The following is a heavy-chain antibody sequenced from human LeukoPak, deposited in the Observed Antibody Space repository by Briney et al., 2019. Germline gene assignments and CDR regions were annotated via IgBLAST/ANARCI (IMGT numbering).Heavy chain of an antibody. CDR3: AKDRSKIYSNGYYYYYYGMDV. CDR2: ISYDGSNK. Sequence: GGSLRLSCAASGFTFSSHGMHWVRQAPGKGLEWVAVISYDGSNKYYADSVKGRFTISRDNSKNTLYLQMNSLRAEDTAVYYCAKDRSKIYSNGYYYYYYGMDVWGQGTTVTVSS. CDR1: GFTFSSHG. J-gene: IGHJ6*02. V-gene: IGHV3-30*18. D-gene: IGHD3-22*01.